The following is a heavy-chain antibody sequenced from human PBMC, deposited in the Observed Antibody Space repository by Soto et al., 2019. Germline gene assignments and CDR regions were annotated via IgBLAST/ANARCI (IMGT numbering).Heavy chain of an antibody. Sequence: QVQLQESGPGLVKPSQTLSLTCTVSGGSISSGGYYWSWIRQHPGKGLEWIGYIYYRGSTYYNPSLKSRVTISVDTSKNQFSLKLSSVTAADTAVYYCARELRFVEVYYGMDVWGQGTTVTVSS. V-gene: IGHV4-31*03. D-gene: IGHD3-10*01. CDR3: ARELRFVEVYYGMDV. CDR1: GGSISSGGYY. CDR2: IYYRGST. J-gene: IGHJ6*02.